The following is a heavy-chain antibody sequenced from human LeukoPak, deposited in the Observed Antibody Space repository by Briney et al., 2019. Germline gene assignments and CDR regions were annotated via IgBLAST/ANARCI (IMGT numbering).Heavy chain of an antibody. V-gene: IGHV3-23*01. CDR3: AREGSGRAFDI. CDR2: LSGTGDST. CDR1: GFTFSIYA. J-gene: IGHJ3*02. D-gene: IGHD3-10*01. Sequence: GGSLRLSCAASGFTFSIYAMSWVRQAPGKGLEWVSTLSGTGDSTYYADSVKGRFTISRDNSKNTLYLQMNSLRAEDTAVYYCAREGSGRAFDIWGQGTMVTVSS.